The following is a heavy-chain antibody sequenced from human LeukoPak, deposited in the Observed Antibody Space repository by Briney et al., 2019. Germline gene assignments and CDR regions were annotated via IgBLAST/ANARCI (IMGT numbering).Heavy chain of an antibody. J-gene: IGHJ6*04. D-gene: IGHD6-6*01. CDR2: ISSSGSTI. CDR1: GFTLSSYE. Sequence: GGGPRLSCAASGFTLSSYEMNRGRPAPGEGVGWVLYISSSGSTIYYADSVKGRFTISRDNAKNTLYLQMNSLRAEDTAVYYCAKRISSVYYYGMDVWGKGTTVTVSS. CDR3: AKRISSVYYYGMDV. V-gene: IGHV3-48*03.